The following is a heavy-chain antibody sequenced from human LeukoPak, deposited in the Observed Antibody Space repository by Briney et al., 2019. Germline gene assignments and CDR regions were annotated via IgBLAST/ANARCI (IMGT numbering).Heavy chain of an antibody. Sequence: GASVKVSCKASGYSVRSYAISWVRQAPGQGLEWLGWINTNTGDPTHAQGFTGRFVFSFDTSVSTAYLQIDSLKPEDTAVYFCARVAGYIFGGDFWGQGTLVTVSS. J-gene: IGHJ4*02. D-gene: IGHD3-16*01. CDR1: GYSVRSYA. CDR3: ARVAGYIFGGDF. CDR2: INTNTGDP. V-gene: IGHV7-4-1*01.